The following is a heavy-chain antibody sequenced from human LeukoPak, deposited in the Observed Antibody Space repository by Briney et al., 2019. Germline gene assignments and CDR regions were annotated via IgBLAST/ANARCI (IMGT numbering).Heavy chain of an antibody. CDR1: GYTFTSYD. J-gene: IGHJ4*02. CDR2: MNPNSGST. CDR3: ARGRSTGYPYYFEY. V-gene: IGHV1-8*03. D-gene: IGHD5-12*01. Sequence: ASVRVSCKASGYTFTSYDINWVRQATGQGREWMGWMNPNSGSTGYAQKFQGRVTITRNTSISTAYMELSGLRSEDTAVYYCARGRSTGYPYYFEYWGQGTLVTVSS.